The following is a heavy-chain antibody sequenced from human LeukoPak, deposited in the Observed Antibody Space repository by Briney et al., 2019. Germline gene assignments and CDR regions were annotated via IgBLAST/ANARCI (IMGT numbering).Heavy chain of an antibody. CDR3: ARDRGKTVTTASLDY. D-gene: IGHD4-17*01. CDR2: IIPIFGTA. J-gene: IGHJ4*02. CDR1: GGTFSSYA. V-gene: IGHV1-69*13. Sequence: ASVKVSCTASGGTFSSYAISWVRQAPGQGLEWMGGIIPIFGTANYAQKFQGRVTITADESTSTAYMELSSLRSEDTAVYYCARDRGKTVTTASLDYWGQGTLVTVSS.